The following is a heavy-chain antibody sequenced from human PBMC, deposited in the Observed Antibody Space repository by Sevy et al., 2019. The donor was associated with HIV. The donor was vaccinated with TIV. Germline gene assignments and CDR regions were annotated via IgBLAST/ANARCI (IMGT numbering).Heavy chain of an antibody. CDR1: GFTFSSYA. V-gene: IGHV3-30-3*01. J-gene: IGHJ4*02. CDR2: ISYDGSNK. Sequence: GGSLRLSCAASGFTFSSYAMHWVRQAPGKGLEWVAVISYDGSNKYYADSVKGRFTISRDNSKNTLYLQMNSLRAEDTAVYYCASRLVGGWSGYNFDYWGQGTLVTVS. D-gene: IGHD3-3*01. CDR3: ASRLVGGWSGYNFDY.